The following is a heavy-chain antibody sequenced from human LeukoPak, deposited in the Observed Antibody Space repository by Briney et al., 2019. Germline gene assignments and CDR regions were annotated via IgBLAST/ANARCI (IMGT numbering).Heavy chain of an antibody. CDR1: GFTFANYA. J-gene: IGHJ4*02. D-gene: IGHD3-22*01. CDR3: AKDAGGYHRPIDS. V-gene: IGHV3-23*01. CDR2: IGGGGGNT. Sequence: PGGSLRLSCAASGFTFANYAMNWVRQAPGKGLEWVSGIGGGGGNTDYADSVRGRFTISRDNSKSTLCLQMSSLRAEDTAIYYCAKDAGGYHRPIDSWGQEILVTVSP.